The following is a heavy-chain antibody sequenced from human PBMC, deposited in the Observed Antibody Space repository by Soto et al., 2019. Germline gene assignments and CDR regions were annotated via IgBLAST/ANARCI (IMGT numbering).Heavy chain of an antibody. CDR1: GFTFSSNA. V-gene: IGHV3-23*01. CDR2: ISGSAGVT. J-gene: IGHJ4*02. CDR3: ARDRYSSSWYDY. Sequence: EVQLLESGGGLVQPGGSLRLSCTASGFTFSSNAMSWVRQAPGKGLEWVSSISGSAGVTYYADSVKGRFTISRDNSKNALYLQMNSLRAEDTAVYYCARDRYSSSWYDYWGQGTLVTVSS. D-gene: IGHD6-13*01.